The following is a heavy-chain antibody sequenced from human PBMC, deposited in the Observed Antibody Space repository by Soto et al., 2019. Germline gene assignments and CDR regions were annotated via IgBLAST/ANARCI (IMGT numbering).Heavy chain of an antibody. CDR2: ISSSSSYT. Sequence: XESLRLSCAASGFTFSDYYMSWIRQAPGKGLEWVSYISSSSSYTNYADSVKGRFTISRDNAKNSLYLQMNSLRAEDTAVYYCARDSTGTTPDYWGQGTLVTVSS. J-gene: IGHJ4*02. D-gene: IGHD1-7*01. CDR1: GFTFSDYY. V-gene: IGHV3-11*06. CDR3: ARDSTGTTPDY.